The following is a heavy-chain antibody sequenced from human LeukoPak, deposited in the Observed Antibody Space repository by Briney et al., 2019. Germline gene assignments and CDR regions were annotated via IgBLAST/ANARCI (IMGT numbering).Heavy chain of an antibody. J-gene: IGHJ4*02. CDR1: GGSFSGYY. V-gene: IGHV4-34*01. CDR2: INHSGST. Sequence: SETLSLTCAVYGGSFSGYYWSWIRQPPGKGLEWIGEINHSGSTNYNPSHKSRVTISVDTSKNQFSLKLSSVTAADTAVYYCARRLTGTVHFYFDYWGQGTLVTVSS. D-gene: IGHD3-9*01. CDR3: ARRLTGTVHFYFDY.